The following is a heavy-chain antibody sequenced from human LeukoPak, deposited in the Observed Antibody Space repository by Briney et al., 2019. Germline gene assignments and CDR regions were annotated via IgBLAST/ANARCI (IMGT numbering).Heavy chain of an antibody. J-gene: IGHJ5*02. D-gene: IGHD3-16*01. V-gene: IGHV4-34*01. CDR2: IGHSGDT. Sequence: SETLSLTCAVFGGSLSTYDWSWIRQAPGKGLEWIGKIGHSGDTNYNPSLNGRVTISVDTFRNQVSLKLTSVTAADTAVYYCARGPSPSYGAWFGPWGQGTLVTVSS. CDR1: GGSLSTYD. CDR3: ARGPSPSYGAWFGP.